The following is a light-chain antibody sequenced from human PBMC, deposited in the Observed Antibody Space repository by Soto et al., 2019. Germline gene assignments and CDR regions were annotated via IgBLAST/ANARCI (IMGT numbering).Light chain of an antibody. J-gene: IGKJ1*01. Sequence: EIMMTQSPATLSVSPGERATLSCRASQSVSTDLAWYQQKPGQSPRLLIYGASNRDTGVPARFSGSGSGTEFPPTINTLRSKDFAVYSCQKYNIWPQAFGQGTKGDIK. CDR1: QSVSTD. CDR2: GAS. V-gene: IGKV3-15*01. CDR3: QKYNIWPQA.